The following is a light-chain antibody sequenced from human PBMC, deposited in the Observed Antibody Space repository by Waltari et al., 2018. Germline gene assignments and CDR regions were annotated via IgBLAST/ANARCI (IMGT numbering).Light chain of an antibody. Sequence: DIQMTQSPSSLSASVGDRVTITCRASQGISNSLAWYQQKQGKAPKLLLSAASTLESGGPSRFRGRGSETDYTLTISSLQPEDFATYYCEQYYHTRQITFGPGTKVDFK. CDR1: QGISNS. J-gene: IGKJ3*01. CDR3: EQYYHTRQIT. V-gene: IGKV1-NL1*01. CDR2: AAS.